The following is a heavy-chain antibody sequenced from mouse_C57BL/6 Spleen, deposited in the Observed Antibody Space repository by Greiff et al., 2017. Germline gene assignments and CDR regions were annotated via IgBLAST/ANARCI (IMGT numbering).Heavy chain of an antibody. CDR3: ARKGWDEGYFDV. CDR1: GYTFTDYY. CDR2: INPYNGGT. J-gene: IGHJ1*03. Sequence: VQLQQSGPVLVKPGASVKMSCKASGYTFTDYYMNWVKQSHGKSLEWIGVINPYNGGTSYNQKFKGKATLTVDKSSSTAYMELNSLTSEDSAVYYCARKGWDEGYFDVWGTGTTVTVSS. V-gene: IGHV1-19*01. D-gene: IGHD3-3*01.